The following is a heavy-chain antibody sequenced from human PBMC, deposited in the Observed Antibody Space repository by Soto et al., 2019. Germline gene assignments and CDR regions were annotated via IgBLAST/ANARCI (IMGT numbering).Heavy chain of an antibody. Sequence: SETLSLTCTVSGGSISSSSYYWGWIRQPPGKGLEWIGSIYYSGSTYYNPSLKSRVTISVDTSKNQFSLKLSSVTAADTAVYYCARQGPHGANWVRYFDSWGQGTLVTV. V-gene: IGHV4-39*01. CDR3: ARQGPHGANWVRYFDS. D-gene: IGHD7-27*01. CDR2: IYYSGST. CDR1: GGSISSSSYY. J-gene: IGHJ4*02.